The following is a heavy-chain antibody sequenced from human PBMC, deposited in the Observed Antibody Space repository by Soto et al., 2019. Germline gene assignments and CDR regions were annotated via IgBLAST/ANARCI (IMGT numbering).Heavy chain of an antibody. CDR2: INPRSGDT. V-gene: IGHV1-46*01. CDR3: ARVALSGGGWLDP. J-gene: IGHJ5*02. Sequence: QVQLVQSGAEVKKPGASVNVSCKASGNTFTGFYIHWVRQAPGQGLEWMGIINPRSGDTTYAEKFQGRITVTRDTSTSTVYMELTSLRYEDTAIYYCARVALSGGGWLDPWGQGTLVTVSS. CDR1: GNTFTGFY. D-gene: IGHD1-26*01.